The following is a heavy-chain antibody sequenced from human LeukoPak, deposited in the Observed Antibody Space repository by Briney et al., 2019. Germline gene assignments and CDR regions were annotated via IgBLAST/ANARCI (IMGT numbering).Heavy chain of an antibody. CDR1: GGSFSGYY. Sequence: SETLSLTCAVYGGSFSGYYWSWIRQPPGKGLEWIGEINHSGSTNYNPSLKSRVTISVDTSKNQFSLKLSSVTAADTAVYYCARGTVAGTGWFAPWGQGALVTVSS. CDR2: INHSGST. D-gene: IGHD6-19*01. V-gene: IGHV4-34*01. J-gene: IGHJ5*02. CDR3: ARGTVAGTGWFAP.